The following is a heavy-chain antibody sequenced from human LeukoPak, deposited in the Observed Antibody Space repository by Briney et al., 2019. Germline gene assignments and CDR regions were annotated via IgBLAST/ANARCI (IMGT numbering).Heavy chain of an antibody. CDR2: INHSGST. J-gene: IGHJ4*02. Sequence: SETLSLTCAVYGGSFSGYYWSWIRQPPGKVLEWIGEINHSGSTKYNPSLKSRVTISVDTSKNQFSLNLTSVTAADTAVYYCARDAPPAYCSGGSCYFDFWGQGTLVTVSS. V-gene: IGHV4-34*01. CDR3: ARDAPPAYCSGGSCYFDF. D-gene: IGHD2-15*01. CDR1: GGSFSGYY.